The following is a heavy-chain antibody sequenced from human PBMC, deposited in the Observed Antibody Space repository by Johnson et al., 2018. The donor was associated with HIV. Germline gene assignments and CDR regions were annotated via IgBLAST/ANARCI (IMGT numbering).Heavy chain of an antibody. J-gene: IGHJ3*02. CDR3: AALGGYCTGGVCFDPGMVAFDI. V-gene: IGHV3-43D*03. CDR2: ISWDGGST. Sequence: VQLVESGGVVVQPGGSLRLSCAASGFTFDDYAMHWVRQAPGKGLEWVSLISWDGGSTYYADSVKGRFTISRDNSKNSLYLQMNSWSAEDTALYYCAALGGYCTGGVCFDPGMVAFDIWGQGTMVTVAS. CDR1: GFTFDDYA. D-gene: IGHD2-8*02.